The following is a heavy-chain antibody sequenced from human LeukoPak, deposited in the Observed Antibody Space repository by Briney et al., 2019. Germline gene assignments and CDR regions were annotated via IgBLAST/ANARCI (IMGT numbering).Heavy chain of an antibody. CDR1: GGSNSSYY. D-gene: IGHD2-2*01. J-gene: IGHJ5*02. CDR2: IYTSGST. V-gene: IGHV4-4*09. Sequence: PPETLSLTCTVSGGSNSSYYWSWIRQPPGKGLEWLRYIYTSGSTNYNPSLKSRVTISVDTSKNQLSLKLSSVTAADTAVYYCARHLGYCSSTSCYSWSWFDPWGQGTLVTVSS. CDR3: ARHLGYCSSTSCYSWSWFDP.